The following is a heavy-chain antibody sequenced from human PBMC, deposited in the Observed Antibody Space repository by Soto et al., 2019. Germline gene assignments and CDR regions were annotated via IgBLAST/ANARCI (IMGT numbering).Heavy chain of an antibody. J-gene: IGHJ5*02. CDR1: VDTFSIYC. V-gene: IGHV3-74*03. Sequence: PGRSVRLSCEASVDTFSIYCMHGVRQAPVIMLVWVSRINSDGGDTMYAGSERGRFTIFRDNAQKTLYLHINSLRNDDTAVYYCTRGPLSTAVVCHHWFDPSRQGTLVTVSS. CDR2: INSDGGDT. CDR3: TRGPLSTAVVCHHWFDP. D-gene: IGHD2-15*01.